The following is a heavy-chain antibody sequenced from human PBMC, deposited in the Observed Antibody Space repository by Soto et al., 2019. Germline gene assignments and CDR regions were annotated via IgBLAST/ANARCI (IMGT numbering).Heavy chain of an antibody. V-gene: IGHV3-48*01. Sequence: GGSLRLSCGAAGFTCSSYSMNWVRQAPGKGLEWVSYISSSSSTIYYADSVKGRFTISRDNAKNSLYLQMNSLRAEDTAVYYCARGTNDYWGQGTLVTVSS. J-gene: IGHJ4*02. CDR1: GFTCSSYS. CDR2: ISSSSSTI. CDR3: ARGTNDY.